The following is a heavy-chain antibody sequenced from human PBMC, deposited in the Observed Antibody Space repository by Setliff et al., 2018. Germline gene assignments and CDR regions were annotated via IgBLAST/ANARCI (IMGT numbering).Heavy chain of an antibody. CDR2: INVGGGST. CDR3: ARAGDAASGRKGVFEY. Sequence: ASVKVSCKASGGTFRSDGFNWVRQAPGQGLEWMGIINVGGGSTTYAQNLQGRVTMTTDTSTSTLYMELASLRSEDTSVYYCARAGDAASGRKGVFEYWGQGTAVTVSS. CDR1: GGTFRSDG. J-gene: IGHJ4*02. V-gene: IGHV1-46*01. D-gene: IGHD1-26*01.